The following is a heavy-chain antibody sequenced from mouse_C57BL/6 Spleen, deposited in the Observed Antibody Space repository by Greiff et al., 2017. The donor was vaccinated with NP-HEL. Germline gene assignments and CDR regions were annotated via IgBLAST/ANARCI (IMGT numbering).Heavy chain of an antibody. J-gene: IGHJ4*01. V-gene: IGHV1-64*01. D-gene: IGHD2-2*01. CDR3: ARERAYMVTTGAMDY. CDR2: IHPNSGST. Sequence: QVQLKQPGAELVKPGASVKLSCKASGYTFTSYWMHWVKQRPGQGLEWIGMIHPNSGSTNYNEKFKSKATLTVDKSSSTAYMQLSSLTSEDSAVYYCARERAYMVTTGAMDYWGQGTSVTVSS. CDR1: GYTFTSYW.